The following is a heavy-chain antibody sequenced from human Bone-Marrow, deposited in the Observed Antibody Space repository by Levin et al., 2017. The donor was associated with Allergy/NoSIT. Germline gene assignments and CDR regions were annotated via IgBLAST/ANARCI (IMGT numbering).Heavy chain of an antibody. D-gene: IGHD2-2*02. CDR3: VRSSIHCTTTTCYNRYFDY. CDR1: GFTVSDYY. J-gene: IGHJ4*02. V-gene: IGHV3-72*01. CDR2: IRNRANSYTA. Sequence: GGSLRLSCAASGFTVSDYYMHWVRQAPGKGLEWVGVIRNRANSYTATYAASVKDRFTMSRDDSKKSLDLQMNSLKPEDTAVYYCVRSSIHCTTTTCYNRYFDYWGQGTLLTVSS.